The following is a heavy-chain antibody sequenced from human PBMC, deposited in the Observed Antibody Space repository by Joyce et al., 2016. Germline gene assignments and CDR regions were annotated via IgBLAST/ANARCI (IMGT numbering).Heavy chain of an antibody. CDR3: ARAVTGYYYFYYMDV. Sequence: QVQLQQWGAGLLTPSETLSLTCAVSGGSFTGDHWTWIRQPPGKGLEWIGHVDHSGSTNYNPSLKSRVSISLDRSQSQFSLRLSSVTAADTALYYCARAVTGYYYFYYMDVWDKGTTVTVSS. J-gene: IGHJ6*03. D-gene: IGHD2-21*02. CDR2: VDHSGST. CDR1: GGSFTGDH. V-gene: IGHV4-34*02.